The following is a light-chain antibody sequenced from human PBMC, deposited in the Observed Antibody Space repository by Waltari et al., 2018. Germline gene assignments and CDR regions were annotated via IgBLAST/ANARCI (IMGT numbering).Light chain of an antibody. V-gene: IGKV1-5*03. Sequence: DIQMTQSPSTLSASVGDRVTITCRASQSILPWLAWYQQKPGKAPKLLIYKASNLQSGVPSRFRGSGSGTEFTLTISSLQPDDFATYYCQQYSSHYTFGQGTKLEIK. CDR1: QSILPW. J-gene: IGKJ2*01. CDR2: KAS. CDR3: QQYSSHYT.